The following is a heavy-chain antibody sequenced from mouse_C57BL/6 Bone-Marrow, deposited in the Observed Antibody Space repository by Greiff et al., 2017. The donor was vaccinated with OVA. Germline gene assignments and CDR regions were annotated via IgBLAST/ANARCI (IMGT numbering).Heavy chain of an antibody. CDR3: ARVVATRDY. Sequence: VQLQQSGPELVQPGASVKISCKASGFAFSSSWMNWVKQRPGKGLEWIGRICPGAGDTNSDGKFKGKATLTEAKSSITAYMQLSSLTSEDSAVYFCARVVATRDYWGQGTTLTVSS. CDR2: ICPGAGDT. D-gene: IGHD1-1*01. CDR1: GFAFSSSW. J-gene: IGHJ2*01. V-gene: IGHV1-82*01.